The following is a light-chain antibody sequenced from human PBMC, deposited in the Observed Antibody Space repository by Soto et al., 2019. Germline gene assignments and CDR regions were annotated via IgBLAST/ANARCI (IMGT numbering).Light chain of an antibody. CDR3: QQYTNWPRT. CDR2: GAS. CDR1: QSVGIN. J-gene: IGKJ1*01. Sequence: EIVMTQSPATLSVSPGERATLSCRASQSVGINLAWYQQKSGQAPRLLLYGASTRATDLPVRFSGSGSGTEFTLTISSLQSEDFAVYYCQQYTNWPRTFGQGTKVEIK. V-gene: IGKV3-15*01.